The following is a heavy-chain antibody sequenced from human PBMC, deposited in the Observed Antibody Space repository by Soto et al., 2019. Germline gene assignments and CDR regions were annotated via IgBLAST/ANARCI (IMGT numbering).Heavy chain of an antibody. CDR2: ISYDGSNK. V-gene: IGHV3-30-3*01. D-gene: IGHD3-3*01. J-gene: IGHJ4*02. CDR1: GFTFSSYA. CDR3: ARDKRDLRFLEWSYYFDY. Sequence: QVQLVESGGGVVQPGRSLRLSCAASGFTFSSYAMHWVRQAPGKGLEWVAVISYDGSNKYYADSVKGRFTISGDNSKNKLYMQMNSLRAEDTAVYYGARDKRDLRFLEWSYYFDYWGQGTLVTVSS.